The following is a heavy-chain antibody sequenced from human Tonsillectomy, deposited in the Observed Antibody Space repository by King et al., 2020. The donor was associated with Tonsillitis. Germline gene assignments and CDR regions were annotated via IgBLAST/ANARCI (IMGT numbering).Heavy chain of an antibody. Sequence: VQLVESGGGLVQPGGSLRLSCEASGFTFSSYVMGWVRQAPGKGLEWVSAIRSSGGSTYYADSVKGQFTISRDESKNTLYLQMNSLRAEDTAVYYCAKGRNWGSGYYLEYWGQGTLVTGSS. V-gene: IGHV3-23*04. J-gene: IGHJ4*02. D-gene: IGHD7-27*01. CDR1: GFTFSSYV. CDR3: AKGRNWGSGYYLEY. CDR2: IRSSGGST.